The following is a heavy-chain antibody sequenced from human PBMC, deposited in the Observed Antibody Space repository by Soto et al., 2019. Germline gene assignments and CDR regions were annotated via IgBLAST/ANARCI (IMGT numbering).Heavy chain of an antibody. CDR3: AHAGDYDLLSFDH. J-gene: IGHJ4*02. Sequence: QITLRESGPALVRPAQTLTLTCTFSGFSLTSHHMGVAWIRQPPVKAMEWLALIYWDDDERFNPSLKDRLAISKDTSKNQVVLTMTNMGPLDTATYFCAHAGDYDLLSFDHWGPGTLVTVSS. D-gene: IGHD4-17*01. CDR2: IYWDDDE. CDR1: GFSLTSHHMG. V-gene: IGHV2-5*02.